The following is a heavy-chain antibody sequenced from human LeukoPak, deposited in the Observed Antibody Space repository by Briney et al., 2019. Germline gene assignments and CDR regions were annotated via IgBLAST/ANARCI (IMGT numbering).Heavy chain of an antibody. J-gene: IGHJ4*02. CDR3: ARGKEYYDILTGYPVPDY. Sequence: GGSLRLSCAASGFTFSDYDMSWLRQAPGKGLEWISYIRGSGSATKYADSVKGRFTISRDNGRNSLYLQMNSLRAEDTAVYYCARGKEYYDILTGYPVPDYWGQGTLVTVSS. D-gene: IGHD3-9*01. V-gene: IGHV3-11*04. CDR1: GFTFSDYD. CDR2: IRGSGSAT.